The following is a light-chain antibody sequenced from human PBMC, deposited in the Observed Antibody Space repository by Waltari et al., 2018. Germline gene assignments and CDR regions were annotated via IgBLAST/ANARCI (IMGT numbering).Light chain of an antibody. CDR1: ELGDKY. CDR2: QDT. V-gene: IGLV3-1*01. J-gene: IGLJ3*02. Sequence: SYELTQPPSVSVSPGQTAIITCSGDELGDKYVCWYQQKPGPSPLLVIYQDTKRPSGIPERFSGSYSGNTATLTISGTQAMDEGDYYCQAWDNSVVFGGGTKLTVL. CDR3: QAWDNSVV.